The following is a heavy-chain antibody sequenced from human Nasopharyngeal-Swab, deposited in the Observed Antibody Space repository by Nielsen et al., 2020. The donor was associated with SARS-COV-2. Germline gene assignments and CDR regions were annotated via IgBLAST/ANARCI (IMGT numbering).Heavy chain of an antibody. J-gene: IGHJ6*02. D-gene: IGHD7-27*01. Sequence: VRQAPGKGLEWVSSISSSSYIYYADSVKGRFTISRDNAKNSLYLQMNSLRAEDTAVYYCARDRSNWGSYYYYYGMDVWGQGTTVTVSS. CDR3: ARDRSNWGSYYYYYGMDV. CDR2: ISSSSYI. V-gene: IGHV3-69-1*01.